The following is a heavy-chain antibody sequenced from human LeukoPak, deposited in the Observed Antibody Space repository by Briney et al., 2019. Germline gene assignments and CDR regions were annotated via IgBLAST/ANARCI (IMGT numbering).Heavy chain of an antibody. D-gene: IGHD2-2*01. V-gene: IGHV1-69*01. CDR2: IIPIFGTA. CDR3: AGDGYCSSTSCYRGGNYYYGMDV. J-gene: IGHJ6*04. Sequence: SVKVSCKASGGTFSSYAISWVRQAPGQGLEWMGGIIPIFGTANYAQKFQGRVTITADESTSTAYMELSSLRSEDTAVYYCAGDGYCSSTSCYRGGNYYYGMDVWGKGTTVTVSS. CDR1: GGTFSSYA.